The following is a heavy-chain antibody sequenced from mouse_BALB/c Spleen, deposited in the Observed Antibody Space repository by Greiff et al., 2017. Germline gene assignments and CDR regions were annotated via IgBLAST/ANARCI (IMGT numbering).Heavy chain of an antibody. J-gene: IGHJ3*01. Sequence: QVQLKESGAELVRPGSSVKISCKASGYAFSSYWMNWVKQRPGQGLEWIGQIYPGDGDTNYNGKFKGKATLTADKSSSTAYMQLSSLTSEDSAVYFCARSEGTWFAYWGQGTLVTVSA. CDR1: GYAFSSYW. V-gene: IGHV1-80*01. CDR2: IYPGDGDT. CDR3: ARSEGTWFAY.